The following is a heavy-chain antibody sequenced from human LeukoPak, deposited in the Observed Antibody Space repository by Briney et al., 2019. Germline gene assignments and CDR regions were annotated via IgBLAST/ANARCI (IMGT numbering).Heavy chain of an antibody. D-gene: IGHD3-16*02. CDR2: ISSSSSYI. V-gene: IGHV3-21*01. CDR3: ARQDYVWGSYRPSPDY. CDR1: GFTFSSYS. Sequence: GGSLRLSCAASGFTFSSYSMNWVRQAPGKGLEWVASISSSSSYIYYAHSVKGRFTISRDNAKNSLYLQMNSLRAEDTAVYYCARQDYVWGSYRPSPDYWGQGTLVTVSS. J-gene: IGHJ4*02.